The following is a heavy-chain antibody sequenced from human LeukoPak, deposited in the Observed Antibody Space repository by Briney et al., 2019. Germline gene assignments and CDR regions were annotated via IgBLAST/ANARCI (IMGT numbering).Heavy chain of an antibody. CDR2: ISYDGSNK. J-gene: IGHJ5*02. Sequence: PGRSLRLSCAASGFTFSSYAMHWVRQAPGKGLEWVAVISYDGSNKYYADSVKGRFTISRDNSKNTLYLQMNSLRAEDTAVYYCAREWEYSSSGPAPLYPWGQGTLVTVSS. CDR1: GFTFSSYA. V-gene: IGHV3-30*04. D-gene: IGHD6-13*01. CDR3: AREWEYSSSGPAPLYP.